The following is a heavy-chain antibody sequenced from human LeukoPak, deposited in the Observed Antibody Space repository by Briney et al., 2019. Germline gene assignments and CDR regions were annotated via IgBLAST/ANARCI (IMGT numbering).Heavy chain of an antibody. J-gene: IGHJ4*02. CDR2: ISGSGGST. Sequence: PGGSLRLSCAASGFTFSSYGMSWVRQAPGKGLEWASAISGSGGSTYYADSVKGRFTISRDNSKNTLYLQMNSLRAEDTAVYYCAKDGPLSYYDILTPDYYFDYWGQGTLVTVSS. D-gene: IGHD3-9*01. V-gene: IGHV3-23*01. CDR3: AKDGPLSYYDILTPDYYFDY. CDR1: GFTFSSYG.